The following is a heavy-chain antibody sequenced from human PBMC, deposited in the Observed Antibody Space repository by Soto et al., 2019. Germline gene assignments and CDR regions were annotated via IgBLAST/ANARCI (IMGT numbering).Heavy chain of an antibody. CDR3: AKHLSNGSPDY. Sequence: EVQLLESGGALVQPGGSLRLSCAASGFTFSSYAMSWVRQAPGKGLEWVSLISASGGGTYYADSVKGRFTISRDNAKNTLYLQMNSLSAEDTVVFYCAKHLSNGSPDYWGQGTLVTVSS. CDR2: ISASGGGT. J-gene: IGHJ4*02. D-gene: IGHD2-8*01. CDR1: GFTFSSYA. V-gene: IGHV3-23*01.